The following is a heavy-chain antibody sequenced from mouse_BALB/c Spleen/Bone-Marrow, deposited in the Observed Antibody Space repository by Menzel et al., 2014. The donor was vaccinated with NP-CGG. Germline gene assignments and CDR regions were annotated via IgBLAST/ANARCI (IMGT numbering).Heavy chain of an antibody. CDR2: INSDGGST. D-gene: IGHD2-1*01. Sequence: EVKVEESGGGLVQPGESLKLSCESNEYEFPSHDMSWVRKTPEKRLELVAAINSDGGSTYYPDTMERRFIISRDNTKKALYLQMSSLRSEDTALYYCARHGNYYAMDYWGQGTSVTVSS. J-gene: IGHJ4*01. CDR1: EYEFPSHD. CDR3: ARHGNYYAMDY. V-gene: IGHV5-2*03.